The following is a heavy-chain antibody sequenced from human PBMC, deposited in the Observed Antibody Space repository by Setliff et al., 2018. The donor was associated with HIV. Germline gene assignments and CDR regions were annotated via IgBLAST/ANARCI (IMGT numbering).Heavy chain of an antibody. CDR3: AREDMPSSDSSGYYYDS. Sequence: SETLSLTCTVSGGSISSGTYYWSWIRQHPGKGLEWIGYIFYSGSTYYNPSLKSRVTISVDTSKNQFSLKLSSVTAADTAVYYCAREDMPSSDSSGYYYDSWGQGTLVTVSS. CDR1: GGSISSGTYY. D-gene: IGHD3-22*01. J-gene: IGHJ5*01. CDR2: IFYSGST. V-gene: IGHV4-31*03.